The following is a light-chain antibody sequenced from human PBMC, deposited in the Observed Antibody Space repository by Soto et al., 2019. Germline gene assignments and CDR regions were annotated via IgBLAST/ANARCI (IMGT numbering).Light chain of an antibody. CDR2: AAS. CDR3: QQSFSNLLT. V-gene: IGKV1-39*01. J-gene: IGKJ4*01. Sequence: IQMTQSPSSLAASFGDRVTITCRASQSIGKFLNWYKQKPGKAPKVLIYAASTLQSGVPSRFSGSGSGTGFTLTITSLQPEDFATYYCQQSFSNLLTFGGGTKVDIK. CDR1: QSIGKF.